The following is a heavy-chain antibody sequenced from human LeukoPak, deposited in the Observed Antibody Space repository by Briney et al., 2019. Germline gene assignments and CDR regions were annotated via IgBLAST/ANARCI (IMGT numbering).Heavy chain of an antibody. CDR1: GGSISSSSYY. Sequence: PSETLSLTCTVSGGSISSSSYYWGWIRQPPGKGLEWIGSIYYSGSTYYNPSLKSRVTISVDTSKNQFSLKLSSVTAADTAVYYCASRNDFWSGYSYYYYYYGMDVWGQGTTVTVSS. J-gene: IGHJ6*02. CDR2: IYYSGST. V-gene: IGHV4-39*01. D-gene: IGHD3-3*01. CDR3: ASRNDFWSGYSYYYYYYGMDV.